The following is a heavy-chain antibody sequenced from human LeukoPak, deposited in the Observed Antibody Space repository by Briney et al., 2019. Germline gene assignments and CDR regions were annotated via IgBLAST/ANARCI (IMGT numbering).Heavy chain of an antibody. Sequence: GGSLRLSCAASGFTVSSNYMSWVRQAPGKGLEWVSVIYSGGSTYYADSVKGRFTISRDNSKNTLYLQMNSLRSEDTAVYYCARSSSAAGDGYFDYWGQVTLVTVSS. J-gene: IGHJ4*02. CDR3: ARSSSAAGDGYFDY. D-gene: IGHD7-27*01. CDR1: GFTVSSNY. V-gene: IGHV3-53*05. CDR2: IYSGGST.